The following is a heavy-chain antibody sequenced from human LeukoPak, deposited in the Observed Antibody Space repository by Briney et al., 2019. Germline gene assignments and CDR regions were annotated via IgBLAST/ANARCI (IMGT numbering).Heavy chain of an antibody. J-gene: IGHJ4*02. CDR1: GFTFSSYG. CDR2: ISYDGSNK. D-gene: IGHD3-10*01. V-gene: IGHV3-30*18. Sequence: GGSLRLSCAASGFTFSSYGMHWVRQAPGKGLEWVAVISYDGSNKYYADSVKGRFTITRDNSKNTLYLQMNSLRAEDTAVYYCAKDMVSFDYWGQGTLVTVSS. CDR3: AKDMVSFDY.